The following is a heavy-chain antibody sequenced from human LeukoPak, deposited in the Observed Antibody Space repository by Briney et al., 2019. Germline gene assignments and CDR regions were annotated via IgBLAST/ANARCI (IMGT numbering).Heavy chain of an antibody. CDR1: GFTFSSYD. V-gene: IGHV3-33*01. J-gene: IGHJ4*02. CDR3: ARNSALDY. CDR2: MWSDGSNK. Sequence: GGSLRLSCAAPGFTFSSYDMHWVRQAPGKGLEWVAVMWSDGSNKYHADSVKGRFTISRDNSKNTLYLQMNSLRAEDTAVYYCARNSALDYWGQGTLVTVSS. D-gene: IGHD2/OR15-2a*01.